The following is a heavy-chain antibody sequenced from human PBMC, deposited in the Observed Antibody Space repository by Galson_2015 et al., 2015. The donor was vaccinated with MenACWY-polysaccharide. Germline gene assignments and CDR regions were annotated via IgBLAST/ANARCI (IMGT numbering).Heavy chain of an antibody. CDR3: ARDKGILHLDVFDI. J-gene: IGHJ3*02. CDR1: GGTFNSYN. D-gene: IGHD3/OR15-3a*01. CDR2: IIPILGNP. Sequence: SVKVSCKASGGTFNSYNIYWVRQAPGQGLEWMGRIIPILGNPNYAQKFQGRVTINADKSSNTVYMELSSLRSEDTAIYYCARDKGILHLDVFDICGQGTLVTVSS. V-gene: IGHV1-69*08.